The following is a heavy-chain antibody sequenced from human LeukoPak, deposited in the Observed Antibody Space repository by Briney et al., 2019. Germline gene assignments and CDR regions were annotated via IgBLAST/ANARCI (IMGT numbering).Heavy chain of an antibody. Sequence: GGSLRLSCAASGFTFSDYYMSWIRQAPGKGPEWVSYISSSGSTKYYADSVKGRFTISRDNAKNSLYLQVNSLRAEDTAVYYCARGFDYYDSSGYYYPFDYWGQGTLVTVSS. V-gene: IGHV3-11*01. J-gene: IGHJ4*02. CDR1: GFTFSDYY. CDR2: ISSSGSTK. D-gene: IGHD3-22*01. CDR3: ARGFDYYDSSGYYYPFDY.